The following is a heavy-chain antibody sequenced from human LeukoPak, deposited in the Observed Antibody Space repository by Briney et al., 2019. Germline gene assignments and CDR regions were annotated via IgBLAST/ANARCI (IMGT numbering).Heavy chain of an antibody. CDR1: VGSINSGNW. CDR3: AAAPILRGEGGEHYKYGMDV. CDR2: IHHNGTR. D-gene: IGHD2-2*02. J-gene: IGHJ6*02. Sequence: AGTLSLTCGVSVGSINSGNWWTWVRQSPGKGLEWIGEIHHNGTRNYNPSPKSRVTISADTFKNHSPLIVTSLTAADTAVYYCAAAPILRGEGGEHYKYGMDVWGQGTTVIVSS. V-gene: IGHV4/OR15-8*01.